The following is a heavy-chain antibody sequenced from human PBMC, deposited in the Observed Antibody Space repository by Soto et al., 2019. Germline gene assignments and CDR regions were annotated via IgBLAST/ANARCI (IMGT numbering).Heavy chain of an antibody. CDR3: ARSLYCSSTSCWGFDS. CDR1: GGTFSSYT. D-gene: IGHD2-2*01. J-gene: IGHJ5*01. Sequence: SVKVSCKASGGTFSSYTISWVRQAPGQGLEWMGRIIPILGIANYAQKFQGRVTITADKSTSTAYMELSSLRSEDTAVYYCARSLYCSSTSCWGFDSWGQGTPVPVSS. V-gene: IGHV1-69*02. CDR2: IIPILGIA.